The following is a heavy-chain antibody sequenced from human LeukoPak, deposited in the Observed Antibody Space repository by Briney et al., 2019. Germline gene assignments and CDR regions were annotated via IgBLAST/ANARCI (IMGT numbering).Heavy chain of an antibody. Sequence: PGGSLRLSSAASGFTFSSYWMHWVRQAPGKVLVWVSRINSDGSSTSYADSVKGRFTISRDNAKNTLYLQMNSLRAEDTAVYYCASDSTPDYWGQGTLVTVSS. CDR1: GFTFSSYW. J-gene: IGHJ4*02. CDR3: ASDSTPDY. V-gene: IGHV3-74*01. D-gene: IGHD3-3*02. CDR2: INSDGSST.